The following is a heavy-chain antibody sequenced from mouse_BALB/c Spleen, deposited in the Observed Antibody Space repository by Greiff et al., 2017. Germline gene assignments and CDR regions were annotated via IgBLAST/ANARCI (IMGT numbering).Heavy chain of an antibody. CDR3: ARGDYPYYAMDY. CDR2: ISCYNGAT. CDR1: GYSFTGYY. Sequence: LVKTGASVKISCKASGYSFTGYYMHWVKQSHGKSLEWIGYISCYNGATSYNQKFKGKATFTVDTSSSTAYMQFNSLTSEDSAVYYCARGDYPYYAMDYWGQGTSVTVSS. V-gene: IGHV1S34*01. D-gene: IGHD2-4*01. J-gene: IGHJ4*01.